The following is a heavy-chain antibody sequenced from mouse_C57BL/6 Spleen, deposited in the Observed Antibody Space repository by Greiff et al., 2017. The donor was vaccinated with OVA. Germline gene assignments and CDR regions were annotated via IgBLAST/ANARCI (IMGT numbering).Heavy chain of an antibody. D-gene: IGHD1-1*01. J-gene: IGHJ4*01. CDR2: INPSSGYT. V-gene: IGHV1-7*01. CDR3: AGRSDHDALDY. CDR1: GYTFTNYW. Sequence: QVHVKQSGAELAKPGASVKLSCKASGYTFTNYWMNWVKQRPGQGLEWIGYINPSSGYTKYNQKFKGKATLTADKSSSTAYMQLSSLTYEDSAVFHYAGRSDHDALDYWGQGTSVTVSA.